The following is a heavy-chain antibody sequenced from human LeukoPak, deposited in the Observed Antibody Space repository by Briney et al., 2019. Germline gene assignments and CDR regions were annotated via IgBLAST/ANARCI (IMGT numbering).Heavy chain of an antibody. CDR2: IYPGDSDT. CDR1: GYSFTIYW. CDR3: ARQHGSGSYYSRAIDY. J-gene: IGHJ4*02. D-gene: IGHD3-10*01. V-gene: IGHV5-51*01. Sequence: GESLKISCKGSGYSFTIYWIGWVRQMPGKGLEWMGIIYPGDSDTRYSPSFQGQVTISADKSRSTAYLQWSSLKASDTAMYYCARQHGSGSYYSRAIDYWGQGTLVTVSS.